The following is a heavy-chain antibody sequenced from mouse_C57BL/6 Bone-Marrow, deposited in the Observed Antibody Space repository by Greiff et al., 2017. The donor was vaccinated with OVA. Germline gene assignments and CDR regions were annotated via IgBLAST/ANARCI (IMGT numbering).Heavy chain of an antibody. J-gene: IGHJ2*01. CDR1: GYTFTSYW. D-gene: IGHD2-2*01. Sequence: VQLQQPGAELVKPGASVKLSCKASGYTFTSYWMHWVKQRPGQGLEWIGMIHPNSGSTNYNEKFKSKATLTVDKSSSTAYMQLSSLTSEDSAVYYYAGRGYGYDVEYYFGYWGHGTTLTVAS. CDR3: AGRGYGYDVEYYFGY. V-gene: IGHV1-64*01. CDR2: IHPNSGST.